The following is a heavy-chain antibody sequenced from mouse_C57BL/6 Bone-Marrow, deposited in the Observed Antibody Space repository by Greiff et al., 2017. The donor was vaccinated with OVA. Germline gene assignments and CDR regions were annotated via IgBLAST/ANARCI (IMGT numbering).Heavy chain of an antibody. D-gene: IGHD4-1*01. CDR1: GFTFSDFY. V-gene: IGHV7-1*01. J-gene: IGHJ2*01. CDR3: ARAGNLSPNLYYFDY. CDR2: SRNKANDYTT. Sequence: EVKVVESGGGLVQSGRSLRLSCATSGFTFSDFYMEWVRQAPGKGLEWIAASRNKANDYTTAYSASVKGRFIVSRDTSQSILYLQMNALRAEDTAIYYGARAGNLSPNLYYFDYWGQGTTLTVSS.